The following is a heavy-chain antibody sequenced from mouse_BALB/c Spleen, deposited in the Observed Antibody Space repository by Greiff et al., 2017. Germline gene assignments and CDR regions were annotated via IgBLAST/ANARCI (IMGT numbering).Heavy chain of an antibody. CDR2: IRNKANGYTT. D-gene: IGHD2-4*01. J-gene: IGHJ1*01. CDR3: ARDNDYRPTGYFDV. CDR1: GFTFTDYY. V-gene: IGHV7-3*02. Sequence: DVKLVESGGGLVQPGGSLRLSCATSGFTFTDYYMSWVRQPPGKALEWLGFIRNKANGYTTEYSASVKGRFTISRDNSQSILYLQMNTLRAEDSATYYCARDNDYRPTGYFDVWGAGTTVTVSS.